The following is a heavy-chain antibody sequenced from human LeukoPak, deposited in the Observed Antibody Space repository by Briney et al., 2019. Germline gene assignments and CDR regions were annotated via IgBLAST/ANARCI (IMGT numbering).Heavy chain of an antibody. V-gene: IGHV3-74*01. Sequence: GGSLRLSCAASGFTFSSYWMHWVRQAPGKGLVWVSLISTDGSSTKYADSVKGRFTISRDNAKNSLYLQMNSLRAEDTAVYYCARDIPSYSSSWHDAFDIWGQGTMVTVSS. CDR3: ARDIPSYSSSWHDAFDI. CDR2: ISTDGSST. J-gene: IGHJ3*02. CDR1: GFTFSSYW. D-gene: IGHD6-13*01.